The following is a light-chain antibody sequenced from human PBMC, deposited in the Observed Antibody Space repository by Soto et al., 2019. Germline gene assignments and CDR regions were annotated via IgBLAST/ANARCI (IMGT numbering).Light chain of an antibody. Sequence: DIQMTQSPSSLSASVGDRVTITCRESQGISHFLAWYQQKPGKVPKLLIYAASILQSGVPPRFSGSGSGTEFTLTISSLQPEDVATDYCQKYNTVPRTFGQGTKVEI. CDR1: QGISHF. CDR2: AAS. CDR3: QKYNTVPRT. V-gene: IGKV1-27*01. J-gene: IGKJ1*01.